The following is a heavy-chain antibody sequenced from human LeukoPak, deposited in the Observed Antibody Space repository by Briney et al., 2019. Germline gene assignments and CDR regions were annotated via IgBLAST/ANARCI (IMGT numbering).Heavy chain of an antibody. CDR1: GFTFSSYA. V-gene: IGHV3-30-3*01. CDR3: AKVLIVVVPAATHYFDY. Sequence: PGRSLRLSCAASGFTFSSYAMHWVRQAPGKGLEWVAVISYDGSNKYYADSVKGRFTISRDNSKNTLYLQMNSLRAEDTAVYYCAKVLIVVVPAATHYFDYWGQGTLVTVSS. D-gene: IGHD2-2*01. J-gene: IGHJ4*02. CDR2: ISYDGSNK.